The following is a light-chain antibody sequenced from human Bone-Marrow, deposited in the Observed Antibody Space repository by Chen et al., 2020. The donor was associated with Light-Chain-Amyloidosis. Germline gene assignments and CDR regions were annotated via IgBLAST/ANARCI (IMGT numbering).Light chain of an antibody. CDR2: RDT. CDR3: QSADSSGTYEVI. J-gene: IGLJ2*01. Sequence: SYELTQPPSVSVYPARTASITCSGDDLPKKYAYWYQQKPGQAPVLVIHRDTERPSGISERFSGSSSGTTATLTISGVQAEDEADYHCQSADSSGTYEVIFGGGTKLTVL. V-gene: IGLV3-25*03. CDR1: DLPKKY.